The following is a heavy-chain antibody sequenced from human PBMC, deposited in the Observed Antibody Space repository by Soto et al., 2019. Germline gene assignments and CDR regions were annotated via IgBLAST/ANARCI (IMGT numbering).Heavy chain of an antibody. D-gene: IGHD6-13*01. V-gene: IGHV4-4*02. CDR2: IYHNGNT. Sequence: QVQLQESGPGLVKPSGTLSLTCAVSGDAISSSNWWSWVRQPPGKGLEWMGDIYHNGNTNYNPSLKSRVTMSLDKSKNQFSLKLSSVTAADTAVYYCARNGLYPAAAHWAFDYWGQGTLVTVSS. J-gene: IGHJ4*02. CDR1: GDAISSSNW. CDR3: ARNGLYPAAAHWAFDY.